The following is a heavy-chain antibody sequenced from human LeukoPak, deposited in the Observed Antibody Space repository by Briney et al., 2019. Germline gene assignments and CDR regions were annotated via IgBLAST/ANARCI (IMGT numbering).Heavy chain of an antibody. V-gene: IGHV3-23*01. CDR1: GFIFSSIA. Sequence: PGRSLRLSCAASGFIFSSIAMSWVRQAPDKGLEWVSTISGSGGGTYYADSVKGRFTISRDDSKNTLYLQMNSLRADDTAVYYCAKDLGRYRNNFFDYWGQGNLVTVSS. CDR2: ISGSGGGT. D-gene: IGHD1-26*01. CDR3: AKDLGRYRNNFFDY. J-gene: IGHJ4*02.